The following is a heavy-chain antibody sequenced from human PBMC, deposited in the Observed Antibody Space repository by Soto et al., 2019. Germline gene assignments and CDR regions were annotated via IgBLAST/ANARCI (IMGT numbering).Heavy chain of an antibody. Sequence: SVKVSCKASGYTFTGYYMHWVRQAPGQGLEWMGGIIPIFGTANYAQKFQGRVTITADESTSTAYMELSSLRSEDTAVYYCATYSGYTTFAFDIWGQGTMVTVSS. CDR2: IIPIFGTA. D-gene: IGHD5-12*01. CDR3: ATYSGYTTFAFDI. CDR1: GYTFTGYY. J-gene: IGHJ3*02. V-gene: IGHV1-69*13.